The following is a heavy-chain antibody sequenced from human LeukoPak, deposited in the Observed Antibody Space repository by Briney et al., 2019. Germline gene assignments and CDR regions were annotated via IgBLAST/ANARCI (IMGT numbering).Heavy chain of an antibody. J-gene: IGHJ5*02. CDR1: GFTFSSYA. D-gene: IGHD3-10*01. Sequence: PGGSLRLSCVGSGFTFSSYAMKWVRQAPGKGLEWVSSISSSSSYIYYADSVKGRFTTSRDNAKNSLYLQMNSLRAEDTAVYYCAGCITMVRGVINWFDPWGQGTLVTVSS. CDR3: AGCITMVRGVINWFDP. V-gene: IGHV3-21*01. CDR2: ISSSSSYI.